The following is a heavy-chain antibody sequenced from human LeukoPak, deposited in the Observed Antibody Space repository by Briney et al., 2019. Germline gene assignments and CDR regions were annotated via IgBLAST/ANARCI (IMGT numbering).Heavy chain of an antibody. CDR2: IYPTGNT. V-gene: IGHV4-4*07. CDR1: GGAIITYY. D-gene: IGHD3-22*01. J-gene: IGHJ6*03. CDR3: ARLKFYDSTGYSPGYYMDV. Sequence: SETLSLTCSVSGGAIITYYWSWIRQPAGKGPEWIGRIYPTGNTDYNPSLKTRVTMSTDLSKKQFSLRLRSVTAADTAVYYCARLKFYDSTGYSPGYYMDVWGKGTAVTVSS.